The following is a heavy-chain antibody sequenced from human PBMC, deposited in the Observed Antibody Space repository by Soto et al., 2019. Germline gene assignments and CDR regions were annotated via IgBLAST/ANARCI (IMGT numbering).Heavy chain of an antibody. V-gene: IGHV3-74*01. J-gene: IGHJ4*02. CDR1: GFTFSRYW. CDR3: ARDANAEPFVY. CDR2: IVSDGSRT. Sequence: GGSLRLSCVGSGFTFSRYWMHWVRQVPGKGLVWVSNIVSDGSRTTYADSVKGRFTISRDNAKNTLYLQMDSLRVEDTAVYYCARDANAEPFVYLYPGTLLTVST.